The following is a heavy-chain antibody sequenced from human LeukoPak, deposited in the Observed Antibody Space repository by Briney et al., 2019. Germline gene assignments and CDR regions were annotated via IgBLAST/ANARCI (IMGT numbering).Heavy chain of an antibody. CDR3: ARGIIVVVPAAGGNWFDP. J-gene: IGHJ5*02. D-gene: IGHD2-2*01. CDR1: GVSFSGYY. V-gene: IGHV4-34*01. CDR2: INHGGST. Sequence: PSETLSLTCAVYGVSFSGYYWSWIRQPPGKGLEWIGEINHGGSTNYNPSLKSRVTISVDTSKNQFSLKLSSVTAADTAVYYCARGIIVVVPAAGGNWFDPWGQGTLVTVSS.